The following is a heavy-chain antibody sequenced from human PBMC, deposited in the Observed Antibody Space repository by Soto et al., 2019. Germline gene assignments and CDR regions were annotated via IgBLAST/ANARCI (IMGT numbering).Heavy chain of an antibody. D-gene: IGHD6-13*01. J-gene: IGHJ6*02. CDR3: AISGYSSSLYNYYYGIDV. CDR1: GYTFTSYA. CDR2: ISAGNGNT. V-gene: IGHV1-3*01. Sequence: GASVKVSCKASGYTFTSYAMHWVRQAPGQRLEWMGWISAGNGNTKYSQKFQGRVTITRDTSASTAYMELSSLRSEDTAVYYCAISGYSSSLYNYYYGIDVWGQGTTVTVSS.